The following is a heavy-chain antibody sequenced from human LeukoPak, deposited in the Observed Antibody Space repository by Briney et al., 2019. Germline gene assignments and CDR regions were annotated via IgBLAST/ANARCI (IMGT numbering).Heavy chain of an antibody. CDR2: ISGSGGST. V-gene: IGHV3-23*01. CDR3: ARDSRPYYYDSSGYYDY. CDR1: GFPFSSYA. Sequence: GGSLRLSCAASGFPFSSYAMSWVRQAPGKGLEWVSAISGSGGSTYYADSVKGRFTISRDNSKNTLYLQMNSLRAEDTAVYYCARDSRPYYYDSSGYYDYWGQGTLVTVSS. J-gene: IGHJ4*02. D-gene: IGHD3-22*01.